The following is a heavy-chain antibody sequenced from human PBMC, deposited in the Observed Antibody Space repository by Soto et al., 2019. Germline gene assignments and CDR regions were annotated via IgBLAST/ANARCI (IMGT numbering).Heavy chain of an antibody. V-gene: IGHV1-2*04. CDR2: INPNSGGT. CDR3: AREYYDFWSGYYHAFDI. CDR1: GYTFTGYY. D-gene: IGHD3-3*01. Sequence: ASVKVSCKASGYTFTGYYMHWVRQAPGQGLEWMGWINPNSGGTNYAQKFQGWVTMTRDTSISTAYMELSRLRSDDTAVYYCAREYYDFWSGYYHAFDIWGQGTMVTVSS. J-gene: IGHJ3*02.